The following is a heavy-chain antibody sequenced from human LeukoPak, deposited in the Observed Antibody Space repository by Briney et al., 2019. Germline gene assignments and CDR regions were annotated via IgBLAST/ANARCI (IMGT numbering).Heavy chain of an antibody. CDR3: ATENDLLLDS. V-gene: IGHV1-24*01. D-gene: IGHD1-1*01. J-gene: IGHJ5*01. CDR2: FDPGDDET. Sequence: ASVKVSCKVSGYSLSELSTHWVRQAPGQGLEWMGGFDPGDDETIYAQKFQGRVTMTEDTSTDTAYLELSSLRSEDTAVYFCATENDLLLDSWGQGTPVPVSS. CDR1: GYSLSELS.